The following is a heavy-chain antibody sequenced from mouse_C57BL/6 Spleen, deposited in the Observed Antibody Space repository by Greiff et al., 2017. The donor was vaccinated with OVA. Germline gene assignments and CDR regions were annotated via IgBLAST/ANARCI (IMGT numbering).Heavy chain of an antibody. CDR1: GYTFTSYW. CDR3: ARSNGYDVAWFAY. V-gene: IGHV1-52*01. D-gene: IGHD2-2*01. J-gene: IGHJ3*01. Sequence: VQLQQPGAELVRPGSSVKLSCKASGYTFTSYWMHWVKQRPIQGLEWIGNIDPSDSETHYNQKFKDKATLTVDKSSITAYMQLSSLTSEDSAVYYCARSNGYDVAWFAYWGQGTLVTVSA. CDR2: IDPSDSET.